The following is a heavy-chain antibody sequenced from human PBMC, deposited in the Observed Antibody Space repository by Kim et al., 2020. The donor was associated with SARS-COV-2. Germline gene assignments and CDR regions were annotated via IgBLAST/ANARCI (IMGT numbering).Heavy chain of an antibody. CDR3: ARDSSRVEGDYGMDV. D-gene: IGHD3-16*01. J-gene: IGHJ6*02. V-gene: IGHV1-69*04. CDR2: IIPILGIA. Sequence: SVKVSCKSSGGTFSSYAISWVRQAPGQGLEWMGRIIPILGIANYAQKFQGRVTITADKSTSTAYMELSSLRSEDTAMYYCARDSSRVEGDYGMDVWGQGTTVTVSS. CDR1: GGTFSSYA.